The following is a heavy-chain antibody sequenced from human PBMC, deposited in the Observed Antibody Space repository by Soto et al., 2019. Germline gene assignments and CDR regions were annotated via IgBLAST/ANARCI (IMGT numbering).Heavy chain of an antibody. CDR2: ISDDGTNK. D-gene: IGHD2-2*01. Sequence: GGSLRLSCAASGFTFSTYAMHWVRQAPGKGLEWVATISDDGTNKYYADSVKGRFTISRDNSKDTLYLQMNSLRAEDAAVYYCARNIVVVPAAPGYFFDPWGQGTLVTVSS. CDR3: ARNIVVVPAAPGYFFDP. CDR1: GFTFSTYA. J-gene: IGHJ5*02. V-gene: IGHV3-30-3*01.